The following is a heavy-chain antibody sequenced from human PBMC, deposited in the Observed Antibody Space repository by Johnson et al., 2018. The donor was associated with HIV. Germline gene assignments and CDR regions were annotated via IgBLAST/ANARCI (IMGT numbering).Heavy chain of an antibody. CDR3: ARDVASSSWSDAAFDI. Sequence: VQLVESGGGVVQPGRSLRLSCAASGFTFDDYAMHWVRQAPGKGLEWISYISSSGTNIYYADSVKGRFPISRDNAKSSLYLQMNSLGAADTALYYCARDVASSSWSDAAFDIWGQGTMVTVSS. CDR2: ISSSGTNI. V-gene: IGHV3-48*03. D-gene: IGHD6-13*01. J-gene: IGHJ3*02. CDR1: GFTFDDYA.